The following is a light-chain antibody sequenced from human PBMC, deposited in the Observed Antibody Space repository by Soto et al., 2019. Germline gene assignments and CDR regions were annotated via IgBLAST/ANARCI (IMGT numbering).Light chain of an antibody. CDR3: QQYSTSPT. CDR1: QSVSSSN. J-gene: IGKJ5*01. V-gene: IGKV3-20*01. Sequence: EIVLTQSPGTLSLSPGERATLSCRASQSVSSSNLAWYQQKPGQPPRLLIYGASSRATGIPDRFSGSGSGTDFTLTISRLEPEDFAVYYCQQYSTSPTFGEGTRLE. CDR2: GAS.